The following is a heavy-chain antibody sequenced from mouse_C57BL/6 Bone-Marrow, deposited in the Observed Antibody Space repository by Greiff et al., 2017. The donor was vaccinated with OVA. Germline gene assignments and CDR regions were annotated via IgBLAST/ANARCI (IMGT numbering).Heavy chain of an antibody. Sequence: EVNVVESGGGLVKPGGSLKLSCAASGFTFSSYAMSWVRQTPEKRLEWVATISDGGSYTSYPDNVKGRFTISRDNAKNNLYLQMSHLKSEDTAMYYCARDRGYGSSYVDYWGQGTTLTVSS. V-gene: IGHV5-4*01. J-gene: IGHJ2*01. CDR3: ARDRGYGSSYVDY. CDR1: GFTFSSYA. D-gene: IGHD1-1*01. CDR2: ISDGGSYT.